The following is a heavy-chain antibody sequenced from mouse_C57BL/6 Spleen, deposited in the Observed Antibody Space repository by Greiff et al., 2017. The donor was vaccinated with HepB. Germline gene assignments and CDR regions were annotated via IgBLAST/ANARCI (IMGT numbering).Heavy chain of an antibody. CDR1: GYAFSSSW. CDR2: IYPGDGYT. Sequence: VQRVESGPELVKPGASVKISCKASGYAFSSSWMNWVKQRPGKGLEWIGRIYPGDGYTNYNGKFKGKATLTADKSSSTAYMQLSSLTSEDSAVYFCARRGFYAMDYWGQGTSVTVSS. J-gene: IGHJ4*01. V-gene: IGHV1-82*01. CDR3: ARRGFYAMDY.